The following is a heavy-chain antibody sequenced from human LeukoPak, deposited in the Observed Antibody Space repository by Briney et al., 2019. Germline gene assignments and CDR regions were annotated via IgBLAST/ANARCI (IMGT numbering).Heavy chain of an antibody. J-gene: IGHJ3*02. V-gene: IGHV4-38-2*02. Sequence: PSETLSLTRTVSGYSTTSGYYWGWIPQPPGKGLEWIGSIYHSGSTYYNPSLKSRVTISVDTSKNQFSLKLSSVTAADTAVYYCARDLGYFDWLNAFDIWGQGTMVTVSS. D-gene: IGHD3-9*01. CDR3: ARDLGYFDWLNAFDI. CDR1: GYSTTSGYY. CDR2: IYHSGST.